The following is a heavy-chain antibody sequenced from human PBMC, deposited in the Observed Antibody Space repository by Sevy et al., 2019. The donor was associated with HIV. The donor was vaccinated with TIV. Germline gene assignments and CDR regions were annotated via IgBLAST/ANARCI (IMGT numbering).Heavy chain of an antibody. CDR3: ARHAPETSDLYVYVDY. CDR1: GGSISSSTYY. V-gene: IGHV4-61*02. J-gene: IGHJ4*02. D-gene: IGHD2-2*01. CDR2: IYTSGST. Sequence: SETLSLTCTVSGGSISSSTYYWSWIRQPAGKGLEWIGRIYTSGSTNYNPSLKSRVTMSVDTSKNQFSLRLSSVTAADTAEYYCARHAPETSDLYVYVDYWGQGALVTVSS.